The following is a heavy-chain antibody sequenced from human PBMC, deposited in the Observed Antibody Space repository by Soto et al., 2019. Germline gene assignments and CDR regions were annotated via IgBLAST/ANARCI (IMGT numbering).Heavy chain of an antibody. CDR1: GFTFSSYG. Sequence: GGSLRLSCAASGFTFSSYGMHWVRQAPGKGLEWVAVISYDGSNKYYADSVKGRFTISRDNSKNTLYLQMNSLRAEDTAVYYCAKGREYSSSRRTNYYYYGMDVWGQGTTVTVSS. V-gene: IGHV3-30*18. D-gene: IGHD6-6*01. CDR2: ISYDGSNK. CDR3: AKGREYSSSRRTNYYYYGMDV. J-gene: IGHJ6*02.